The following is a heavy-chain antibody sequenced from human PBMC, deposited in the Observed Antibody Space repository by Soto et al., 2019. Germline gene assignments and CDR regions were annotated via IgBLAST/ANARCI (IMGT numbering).Heavy chain of an antibody. CDR2: IYSGGST. CDR1: GFTVSSKY. CDR3: ARNYYDSGGGFDY. V-gene: IGHV3-53*01. D-gene: IGHD3-22*01. Sequence: GGSLRLSCAASGFTVSSKYMSWVRQAPGKGPEWVSVIYSGGSTYYADSVKGRFTISRDNSKNTLYLQMNSLRAEDTAVYYCARNYYDSGGGFDYWGQGTLVTVSS. J-gene: IGHJ4*02.